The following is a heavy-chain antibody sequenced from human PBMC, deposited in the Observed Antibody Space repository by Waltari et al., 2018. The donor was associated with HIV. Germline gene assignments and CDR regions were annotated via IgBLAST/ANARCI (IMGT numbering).Heavy chain of an antibody. Sequence: EVQLVESGGGLVQPGGSLRLSCAASGCTFSNYTMNWVRQDPGKGLECVSYSSRSSSSIFYADSVKGRFTISRDNAKNSLYLQMNSLRVEDTAVYYCARDINGGWGYWGQGTLVTVAS. CDR3: ARDINGGWGY. CDR2: SSRSSSSI. J-gene: IGHJ4*02. V-gene: IGHV3-48*01. CDR1: GCTFSNYT. D-gene: IGHD7-27*01.